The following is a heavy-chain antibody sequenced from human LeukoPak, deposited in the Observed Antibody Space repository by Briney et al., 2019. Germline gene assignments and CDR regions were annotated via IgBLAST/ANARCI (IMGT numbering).Heavy chain of an antibody. V-gene: IGHV1-8*02. CDR2: MNPNSGNT. Sequence: GASVKVSCKASGYTFKNYDINWVRQATGQGLGWMGWMNPNSGNTGFAQKFQDRVSMTRDTSINTAYMGLTSLRSGDTAVYYCARATPGGLHGYSFDYWGQGTVVTVYS. J-gene: IGHJ4*02. CDR1: GYTFKNYD. CDR3: ARATPGGLHGYSFDY. D-gene: IGHD5-24*01.